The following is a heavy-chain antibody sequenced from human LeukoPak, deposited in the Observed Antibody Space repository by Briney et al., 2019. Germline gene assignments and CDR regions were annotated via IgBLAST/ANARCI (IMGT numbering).Heavy chain of an antibody. CDR1: GGIFSSYA. J-gene: IGHJ1*01. Sequence: PVKVSCKASGGIFSSYAISWVRQAPGQGLEWMGGIIPIFGTANYAQKFQGRVTITTDESTSTAYMELSSLRSEDTAVYYCARGLETTVTTFAEYFQHWGQGTLVTVSP. V-gene: IGHV1-69*05. CDR3: ARGLETTVTTFAEYFQH. CDR2: IIPIFGTA. D-gene: IGHD4-17*01.